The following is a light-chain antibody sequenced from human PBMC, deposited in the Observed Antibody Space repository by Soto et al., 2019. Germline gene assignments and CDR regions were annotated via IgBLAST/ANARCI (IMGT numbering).Light chain of an antibody. CDR2: YDS. CDR1: NIGSKS. J-gene: IGLJ1*01. Sequence: SYELTQPPSVSVAPGKTARITCGGNNIGSKSVHWYQQKPGQAPVLVIYYDSDRPSGIPERFSGSNSGNTATLTISRVEAGDEADYYCQVWDSSTMSVFGTGTQLTVL. CDR3: QVWDSSTMSV. V-gene: IGLV3-21*04.